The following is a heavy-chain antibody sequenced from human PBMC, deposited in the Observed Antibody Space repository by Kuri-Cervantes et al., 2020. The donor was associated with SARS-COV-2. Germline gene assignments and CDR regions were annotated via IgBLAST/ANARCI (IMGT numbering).Heavy chain of an antibody. D-gene: IGHD5-18*01. J-gene: IGHJ5*02. CDR1: DYSISSAYY. Sequence: SETLSLTCTVSDYSISSAYYWGWIRQPPGKGLEWIGSIYHSGSTYYNPSLKSRVTISVDTSENQFSLKLSSVTAADTAVYYCARGQDSYGYNWFDPWGQGTLVTVSS. V-gene: IGHV4-38-2*02. CDR2: IYHSGST. CDR3: ARGQDSYGYNWFDP.